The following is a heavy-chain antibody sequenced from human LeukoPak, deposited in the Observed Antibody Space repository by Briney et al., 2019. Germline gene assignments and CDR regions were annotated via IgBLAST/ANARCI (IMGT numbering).Heavy chain of an antibody. CDR2: INPSGGST. J-gene: IGHJ4*02. D-gene: IGHD3-22*01. Sequence: GASVKVSCKASGYTFTSYYMHWVRQAPGQGLEWRGIINPSGGSTSYAQKFQGRVTMTRDTSTSTVYMELSSLRSEDTAVYYCARDQGNYYDSSGYPTPDYWGQGTLVTVSS. V-gene: IGHV1-46*01. CDR1: GYTFTSYY. CDR3: ARDQGNYYDSSGYPTPDY.